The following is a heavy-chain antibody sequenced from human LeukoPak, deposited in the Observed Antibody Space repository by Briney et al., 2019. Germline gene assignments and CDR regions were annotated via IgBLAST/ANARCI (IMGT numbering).Heavy chain of an antibody. D-gene: IGHD5-12*01. J-gene: IGHJ4*02. Sequence: GGSLRLSCAASGFTFSNAWMSWVRQAPGKGLEWVGRIKSKTDGGTTDYAVPVKGRFTISRDDSKDTLYLQMNSLKSEDTAFYYCDTEWMGIGDHWGQGTLVTVSS. V-gene: IGHV3-15*01. CDR3: DTEWMGIGDH. CDR1: GFTFSNAW. CDR2: IKSKTDGGTT.